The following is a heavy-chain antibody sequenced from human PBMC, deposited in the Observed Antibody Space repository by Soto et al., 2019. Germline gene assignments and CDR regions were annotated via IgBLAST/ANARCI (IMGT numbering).Heavy chain of an antibody. CDR3: ARGRCSTVTGTGYFDS. Sequence: GGSLRLSCAASGFTFSSYAMSWVRQAPGKGLEWVSAISGSGGSTYYADSVNGRFTISRDKSKNTLYLQMNSLRAEDTAVYYCARGRCSTVTGTGYFDSWGQGTHVTVSS. CDR2: ISGSGGST. J-gene: IGHJ4*02. D-gene: IGHD4-4*01. CDR1: GFTFSSYA. V-gene: IGHV3-23*01.